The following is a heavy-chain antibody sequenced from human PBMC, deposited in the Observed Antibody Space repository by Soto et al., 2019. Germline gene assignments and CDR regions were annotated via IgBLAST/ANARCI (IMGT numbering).Heavy chain of an antibody. J-gene: IGHJ4*02. D-gene: IGHD1-7*01. CDR1: GFTFGDFA. Sequence: GGSLRLSCTASGFTFGDFAMSWFRQAPGKGLEWVGFTRSKAYGETTEYAASVKGRFTISRDDSKSIAYLQMNSLKTEDTAVYYCSRQALELRVIIDYWGQGTLVTVSS. CDR3: SRQALELRVIIDY. CDR2: TRSKAYGETT. V-gene: IGHV3-49*03.